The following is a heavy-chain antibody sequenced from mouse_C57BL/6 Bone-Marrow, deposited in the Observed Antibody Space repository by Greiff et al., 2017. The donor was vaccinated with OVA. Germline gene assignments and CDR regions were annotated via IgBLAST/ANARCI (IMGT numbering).Heavy chain of an antibody. J-gene: IGHJ2*01. V-gene: IGHV1-72*01. CDR3: ASVYDYDVESHYFDY. CDR1: GYTFTSYW. D-gene: IGHD2-4*01. CDR2: IDPNSGGT. Sequence: QVQLQQSGAELVKPGASVKLSCKASGYTFTSYWMHWVKQRPGRGLEWIGRIDPNSGGTKYNEKFKSKATLTVDKPSSTAYMQLSSLTSEDSAVYYCASVYDYDVESHYFDYWGQGTTLTVSS.